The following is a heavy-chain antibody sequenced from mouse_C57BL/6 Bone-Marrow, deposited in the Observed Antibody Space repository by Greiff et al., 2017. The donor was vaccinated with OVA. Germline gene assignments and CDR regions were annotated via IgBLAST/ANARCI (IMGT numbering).Heavy chain of an antibody. CDR1: GFTFSSYG. Sequence: VQLQQSGGDLVKPGGSLKLSCAASGFTFSSYGMSWVRQTPDKRLEWVATISSGGSYTYYPDSVKGRFTISRDNAKNTLYLQMSSLKSEDTAMYYCARHHYDYGGAWFAYWGQGTLVTVSA. CDR3: ARHHYDYGGAWFAY. D-gene: IGHD2-4*01. V-gene: IGHV5-6*01. CDR2: ISSGGSYT. J-gene: IGHJ3*01.